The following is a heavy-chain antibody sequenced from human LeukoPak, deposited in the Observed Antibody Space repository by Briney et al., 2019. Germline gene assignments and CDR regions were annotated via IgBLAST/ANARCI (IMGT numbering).Heavy chain of an antibody. CDR3: AKEGDWNDVTLMDV. CDR2: ISWNSGSI. CDR1: GFTFDDYA. J-gene: IGHJ6*03. D-gene: IGHD1-1*01. V-gene: IGHV3-9*01. Sequence: GGSLRLSCAASGFTFDDYAMHWVRQAPGKGLEWVSGISWNSGSIGYADSVKGRFTISRDNSKNTLYLQMNSLRTADTAVYYCAKEGDWNDVTLMDVWGKGTTVTISS.